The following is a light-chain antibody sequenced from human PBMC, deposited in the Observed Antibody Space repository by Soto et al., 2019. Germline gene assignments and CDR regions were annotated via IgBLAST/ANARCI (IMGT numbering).Light chain of an antibody. CDR1: QRLLHSNGYNY. Sequence: DIVIALHPLSLPVTPGEPVSISCSSSQRLLHSNGYNYLDWYLQQPGQSPQLLIYLGSNRAPGVPDRFSGRGSGTDFTLRISRVEAEAVGAYYFMQALQTLCPFGQETNVDIK. CDR3: MQALQTLCP. CDR2: LGS. V-gene: IGKV2-28*01. J-gene: IGKJ1*01.